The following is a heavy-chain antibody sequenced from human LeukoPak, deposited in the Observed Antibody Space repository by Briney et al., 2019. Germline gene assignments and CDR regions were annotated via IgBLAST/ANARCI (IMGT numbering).Heavy chain of an antibody. CDR3: AKDPIIG. V-gene: IGHV3-30*18. CDR2: ISYDGSNK. D-gene: IGHD3-16*02. Sequence: GRSLRLSCAASGFTFSSYGMHWVRQAPGKGLEWVAVISYDGSNKYYADSVKGRFTISRDNSKNTLYLQMNSLRAEDTAVYYCAKDPIIGWGQGTLVTVSS. J-gene: IGHJ4*02. CDR1: GFTFSSYG.